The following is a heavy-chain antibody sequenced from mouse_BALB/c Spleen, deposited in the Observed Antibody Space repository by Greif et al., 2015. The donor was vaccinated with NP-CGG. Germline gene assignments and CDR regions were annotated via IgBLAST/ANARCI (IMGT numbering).Heavy chain of an antibody. D-gene: IGHD3-1*01. CDR2: IRNKANGYTT. CDR3: ARENRARATYYAMDY. Sequence: DVKLVESGGGLVQPGGSLRLSRATSGFTFTDYYMSWVRQPPGKALEWLGLIRNKANGYTTEYSASVKGRFTISRDNSQSILYLQMNTLRAEDSATYYCARENRARATYYAMDYWGQGTSVTVSS. CDR1: GFTFTDYY. V-gene: IGHV7-3*02. J-gene: IGHJ4*01.